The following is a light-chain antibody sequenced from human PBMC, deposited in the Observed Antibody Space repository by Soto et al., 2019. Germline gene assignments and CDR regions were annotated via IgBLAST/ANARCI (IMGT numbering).Light chain of an antibody. CDR2: AAS. CDR3: QKSYSTPPA. Sequence: DIQMIQSPSSLSASVGDRVTITCRASQSISSYLNWYQQKPGKAPKLLIYAASSLQSGVPSRFSGSGSGTDFTLTISSLQPEDFATYYCQKSYSTPPAFGQGTRLEIK. V-gene: IGKV1-39*01. CDR1: QSISSY. J-gene: IGKJ5*01.